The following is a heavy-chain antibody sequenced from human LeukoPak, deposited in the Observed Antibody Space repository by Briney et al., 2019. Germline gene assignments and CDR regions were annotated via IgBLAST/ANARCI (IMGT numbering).Heavy chain of an antibody. D-gene: IGHD1-26*01. CDR1: GYTFTSYY. Sequence: ASVKVSCKASGYTFTSYYMHWVRQAPGQGLEWIGWINPNSGGTNYAQNFQGRVTMTRDPSISTAYMELSRLRSDDTAVYYCARVYRVVGAVDAFDIWGQGTMVTVSS. V-gene: IGHV1-2*02. CDR2: INPNSGGT. J-gene: IGHJ3*02. CDR3: ARVYRVVGAVDAFDI.